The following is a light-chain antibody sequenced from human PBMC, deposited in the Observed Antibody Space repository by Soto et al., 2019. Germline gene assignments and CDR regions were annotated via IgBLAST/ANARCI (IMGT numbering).Light chain of an antibody. CDR3: QQYNNWPRAT. J-gene: IGKJ4*01. Sequence: EVVMTQSPATLSVSPGEGVTLSCRANQGIGDTLAWYQHKPGQAPRLLIYGASSRATDIPDRFSGSGSGTDFTLTISSLQSEDFGAYYCQQYNNWPRATFGGGTKVDIK. CDR1: QGIGDT. CDR2: GAS. V-gene: IGKV3D-15*01.